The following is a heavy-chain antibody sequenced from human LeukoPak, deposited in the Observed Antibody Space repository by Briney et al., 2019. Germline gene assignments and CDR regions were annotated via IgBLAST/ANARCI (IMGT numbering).Heavy chain of an antibody. Sequence: GGSLRLSCAASGFTVSSNYMSWVRQAPGKGLEWVSAISGSGGSTYYADSVKGRFTISRDNSKNTLYLQMNSLRAEDTAVYYCAKVRVYTIDRPFDYWGQGTLVTVSS. D-gene: IGHD2-2*02. CDR2: ISGSGGST. V-gene: IGHV3-23*01. J-gene: IGHJ4*02. CDR1: GFTVSSNY. CDR3: AKVRVYTIDRPFDY.